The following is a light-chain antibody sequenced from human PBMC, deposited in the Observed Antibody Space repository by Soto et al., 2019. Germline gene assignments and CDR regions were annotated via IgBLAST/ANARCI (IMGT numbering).Light chain of an antibody. CDR3: SSYTSSSTLVV. Sequence: QSVLTQPASVSGSPGQSITISCTGTSSDVGGYNYVSWYQQHPGKAPKVMIYDVSYRPSGVSNRFSGSKSGNTASLTISGLQVEDAADYYCSSYTSSSTLVVFGGGTKLTVL. CDR1: SSDVGGYNY. V-gene: IGLV2-14*03. CDR2: DVS. J-gene: IGLJ2*01.